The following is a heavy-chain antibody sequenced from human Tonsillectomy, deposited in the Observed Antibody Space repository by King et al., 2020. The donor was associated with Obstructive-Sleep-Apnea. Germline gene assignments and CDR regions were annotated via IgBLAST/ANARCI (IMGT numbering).Heavy chain of an antibody. V-gene: IGHV4-38-2*02. CDR2: FYHSGST. J-gene: IGHJ4*02. CDR3: AGEEITVPGLFDY. D-gene: IGHD6-19*01. Sequence: VQLQESGPGLVRPSETLSLSCTVSGYSIRSGYYWGWIRQPPGKGLEWIGSFYHSGSTYSNPSLKRRLIISVDRSKNQFSLNLRSVTAADTAVYYCAGEEITVPGLFDYWGQGTLVTVSS. CDR1: GYSIRSGYY.